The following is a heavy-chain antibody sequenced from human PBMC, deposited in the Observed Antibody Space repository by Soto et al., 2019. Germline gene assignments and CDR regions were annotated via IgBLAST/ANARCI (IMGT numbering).Heavy chain of an antibody. J-gene: IGHJ4*02. CDR2: AHHSGRT. D-gene: IGHD6-19*01. CDR1: GDSMSSSNW. CDR3: ARGYHSSGFDY. Sequence: SETLSLTCTVSGDSMSSSNWWNWVRQPPGKGLEWIGEAHHSGRTNYNPSLKSRVTISVDRSQNLFSLKLASVTAEDTAVYYCARGYHSSGFDYWGQGTLVTVSS. V-gene: IGHV4-4*02.